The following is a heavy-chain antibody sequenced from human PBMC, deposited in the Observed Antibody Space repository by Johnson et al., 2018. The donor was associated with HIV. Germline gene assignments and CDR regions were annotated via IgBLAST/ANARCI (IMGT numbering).Heavy chain of an antibody. CDR1: GFIVSGNY. Sequence: VLLVESGGGVVRPGGSLRLSCAASGFIVSGNYMSWVRQAPGKGLEWVAVISYDGSNRYYTESVKGRFTISRDNSKNTLFLQMDSLRTEDTGVYYCAKAYCPGCDGFDIWGQGTLVTVSS. CDR2: ISYDGSNR. V-gene: IGHV3-30*18. D-gene: IGHD2-21*01. J-gene: IGHJ3*02. CDR3: AKAYCPGCDGFDI.